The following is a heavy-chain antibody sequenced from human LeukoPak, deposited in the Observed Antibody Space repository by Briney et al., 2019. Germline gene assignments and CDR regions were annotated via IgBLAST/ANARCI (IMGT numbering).Heavy chain of an antibody. J-gene: IGHJ3*02. CDR1: GFTFISYA. CDR3: ARARATVTRISSFDI. CDR2: ISYDGSNK. Sequence: GTSLRLSCAASGFTFISYAIHWVRQAPGKGLEWVAVISYDGSNKYYADSVKGRFTISRDNSKNTLYLQMNSLRADDTAVYYCARARATVTRISSFDIWGQGTMVTVSS. V-gene: IGHV3-30*04. D-gene: IGHD4-17*01.